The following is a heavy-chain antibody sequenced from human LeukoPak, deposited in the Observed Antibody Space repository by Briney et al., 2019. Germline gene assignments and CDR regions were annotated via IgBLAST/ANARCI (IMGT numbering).Heavy chain of an antibody. CDR2: IIPILGIA. CDR3: ALPRIYYYYGMDV. CDR1: GGTFSSYA. D-gene: IGHD2-15*01. V-gene: IGHV1-69*04. Sequence: GASVKVSCKASGGTFSSYAISWVRQAPGQGLEWMGRIIPILGIANYAQKFQGRVTITADKSTSTAYMELSSLRSEDTAVYYCALPRIYYYYGMDVWGQGTTVTVSS. J-gene: IGHJ6*02.